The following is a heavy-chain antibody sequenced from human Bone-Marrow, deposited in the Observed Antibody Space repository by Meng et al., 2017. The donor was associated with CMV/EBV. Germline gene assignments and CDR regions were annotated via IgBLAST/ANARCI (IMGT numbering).Heavy chain of an antibody. J-gene: IGHJ4*02. CDR3: TTASDMSSAYYFDY. Sequence: GESLKISCAASGFTFSNAWMSWVRQAPGKGLEWVGRIKSKTDGGTTDYAAPVKGRFTISRDDSKNTLYLQMNSLKTEDTAVYYCTTASDMSSAYYFDYWGQGTLVTVSS. D-gene: IGHD6-6*01. CDR2: IKSKTDGGTT. V-gene: IGHV3-15*01. CDR1: GFTFSNAW.